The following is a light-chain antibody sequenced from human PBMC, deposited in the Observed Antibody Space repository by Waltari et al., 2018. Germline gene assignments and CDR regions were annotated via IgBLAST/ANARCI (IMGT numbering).Light chain of an antibody. CDR1: TSNIGTNT. Sequence: QSVLTQPPSTSGTPGQRVTISCSGSTSNIGTNTGTWYQLLPGTAPKTVIFANYHRPSGVPDRFSASKSGTSASLVISGLQSEDEADYFCATWDDSLSGRVFGGGTKVTVL. CDR2: ANY. CDR3: ATWDDSLSGRV. V-gene: IGLV1-44*01. J-gene: IGLJ3*02.